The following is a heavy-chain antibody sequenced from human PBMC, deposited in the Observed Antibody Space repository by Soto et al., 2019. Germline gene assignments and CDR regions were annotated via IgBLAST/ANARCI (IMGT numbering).Heavy chain of an antibody. J-gene: IGHJ6*02. D-gene: IGHD3-10*01. V-gene: IGHV3-30*18. CDR2: ISFDGGNK. Sequence: GGSLRLSCVGSVSNYGTHWVRQAPGKGLEWVAVISFDGGNKYHADPVKGRFTISRDNSKNTLYLQMKTLRPEDTAVYYCAKDTRPGVYYSYYGMDVWGQGTTVTVSS. CDR1: VSNYG. CDR3: AKDTRPGVYYSYYGMDV.